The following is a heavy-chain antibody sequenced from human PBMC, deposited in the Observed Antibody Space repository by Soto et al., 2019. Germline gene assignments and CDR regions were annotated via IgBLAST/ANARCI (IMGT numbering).Heavy chain of an antibody. CDR1: GFTFNIYT. Sequence: EVQLLESGGGLVQPGGSLRLSCAASGFTFNIYTMSWVRQAPGKGLEWVSGIGARGSDTYFPDSVKGRFTISRDNAMDMEYLQMNSLRAEDTAVYFCAKGGTYHIGDFDSWGQGTLGTVSS. CDR3: AKGGTYHIGDFDS. J-gene: IGHJ4*02. CDR2: IGARGSDT. V-gene: IGHV3-23*01. D-gene: IGHD5-12*01.